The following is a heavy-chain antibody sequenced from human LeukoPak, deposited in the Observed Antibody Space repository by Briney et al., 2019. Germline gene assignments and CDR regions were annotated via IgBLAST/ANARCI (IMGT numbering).Heavy chain of an antibody. CDR2: ISDTGDTT. V-gene: IGHV3-23*01. J-gene: IGHJ4*02. Sequence: GGSLRLSCAASGFTFSSYAMSWVRQAPGKGLEWVSFISDTGDTTHYADSVKGRFTISRDNAKNSLYLQMNSLRAEDTAVYYCARESGDYDFDYWGQGTLVTVSS. CDR3: ARESGDYDFDY. CDR1: GFTFSSYA. D-gene: IGHD4-17*01.